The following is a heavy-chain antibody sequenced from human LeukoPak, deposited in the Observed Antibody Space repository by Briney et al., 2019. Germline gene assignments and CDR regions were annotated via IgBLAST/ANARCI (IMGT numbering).Heavy chain of an antibody. D-gene: IGHD3-10*01. CDR3: ARDSGTTGEVKFDP. J-gene: IGHJ5*02. CDR1: GVSISRYY. Sequence: ASETLSLTCTVSGVSISRYYWSWIRQPAGKGLEWIGRIYSSGSTTYNPSLKSRVTMSIDTSKNQFSLKLSFVTAADTAVYYCARDSGTTGEVKFDPWGQGTLVTVSS. CDR2: IYSSGST. V-gene: IGHV4-4*07.